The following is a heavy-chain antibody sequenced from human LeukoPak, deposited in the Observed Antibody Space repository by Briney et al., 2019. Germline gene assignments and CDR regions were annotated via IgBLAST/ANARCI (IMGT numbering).Heavy chain of an antibody. CDR3: AREVPGAMNAFDI. V-gene: IGHV3-7*01. J-gene: IGHJ3*02. D-gene: IGHD2-2*01. Sequence: PGGSLRLSCAASGFTLSAHWMSWVRQAPGKGLEWVANIKEDGSEKYYVDSVKGRFTISGDNAKNSLYLQMSSLSAEDTALYYCAREVPGAMNAFDIWGQGTMVTVSS. CDR2: IKEDGSEK. CDR1: GFTLSAHW.